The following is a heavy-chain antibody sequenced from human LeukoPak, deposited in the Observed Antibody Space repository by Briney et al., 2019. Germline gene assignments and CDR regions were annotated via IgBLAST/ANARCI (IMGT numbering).Heavy chain of an antibody. CDR3: VAWGNSGNS. D-gene: IGHD1-26*01. CDR2: MNGDGSQI. V-gene: IGHV3-7*01. Sequence: GGSLRLSCAASGFTFSGHWMSWVRQAPAKGLEWVAHMNGDGSQIYYMDFVKGRFTISRDNAKNSLYLQMNGLRAEDTAVYYCVAWGNSGNSWGQGAMVIVSS. J-gene: IGHJ3*01. CDR1: GFTFSGHW.